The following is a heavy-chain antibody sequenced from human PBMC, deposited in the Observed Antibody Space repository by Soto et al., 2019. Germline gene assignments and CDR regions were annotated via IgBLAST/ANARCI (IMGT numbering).Heavy chain of an antibody. CDR2: IKQDGSEK. Sequence: GGSLRLSCAASGFTFSSYWMSWVRQAPGKGLEWVANIKQDGSEKYYVDNVKGRFTISRDNAKNTLYLKMNSLRAEDTAVYYCARDLLKSGYGWDASDIWGQGTMVTVSS. D-gene: IGHD5-12*01. CDR3: ARDLLKSGYGWDASDI. CDR1: GFTFSSYW. J-gene: IGHJ3*02. V-gene: IGHV3-7*01.